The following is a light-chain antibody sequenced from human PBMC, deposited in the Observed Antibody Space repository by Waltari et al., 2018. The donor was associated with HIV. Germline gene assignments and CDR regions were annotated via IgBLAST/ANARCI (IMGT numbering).Light chain of an antibody. CDR2: AAS. CDR3: QQLNSYPLT. CDR1: QGISSY. Sequence: DIQLTQSPSFLSASVGDRVTITCRASQGISSYLAWYQQKPGKAPKLLIYAASTLQSGVPSRFSGSGSGTEFTPTISRLQPEDFATYYCQQLNSYPLTFGGGTKVEIK. J-gene: IGKJ4*01. V-gene: IGKV1-9*01.